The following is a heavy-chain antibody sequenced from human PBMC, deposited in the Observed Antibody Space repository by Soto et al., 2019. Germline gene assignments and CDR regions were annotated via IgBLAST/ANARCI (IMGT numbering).Heavy chain of an antibody. Sequence: ASVKVSCKASGYTFTGYYMHWVRQAPGQGLEWMGWINPNSGGTNYAQKFQGRVTMTRDTSISTAYMELSRLRSDDTAVYYCARAPAGLVYSSSWGWFDPWGQGTLVTVSS. D-gene: IGHD6-13*01. CDR2: INPNSGGT. CDR1: GYTFTGYY. J-gene: IGHJ5*02. V-gene: IGHV1-2*02. CDR3: ARAPAGLVYSSSWGWFDP.